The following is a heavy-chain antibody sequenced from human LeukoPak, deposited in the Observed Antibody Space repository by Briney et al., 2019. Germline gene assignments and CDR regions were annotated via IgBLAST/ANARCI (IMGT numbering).Heavy chain of an antibody. CDR3: ATLPTPVTKW. J-gene: IGHJ4*02. Sequence: WGSLSLTCAGSGFTFSSYAMSWVRQAPGKGLEWVSGISGSGETTNYADSVKGRFTISRDNAENTVYLQMNSLRAEDTAVYYCATLPTPVTKWWGRAGQVTVCS. V-gene: IGHV3-23*01. CDR1: GFTFSSYA. CDR2: ISGSGETT. D-gene: IGHD4-17*01.